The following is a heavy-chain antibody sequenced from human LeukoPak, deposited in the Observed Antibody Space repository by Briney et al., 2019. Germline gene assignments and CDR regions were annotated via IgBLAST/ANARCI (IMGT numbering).Heavy chain of an antibody. J-gene: IGHJ5*02. D-gene: IGHD2-15*01. CDR1: GYTFTSYG. CDR3: ARVPPNHVVAGAINWFDP. V-gene: IGHV1-18*01. Sequence: ASVKVSCKASGYTFTSYGISWVRQAPGQGLGWMGWISAYNGNTNYPQKFQGRVTMTTDTSTSTADMELRSLRSDDTAVYYCARVPPNHVVAGAINWFDPWGQGTLVTVSS. CDR2: ISAYNGNT.